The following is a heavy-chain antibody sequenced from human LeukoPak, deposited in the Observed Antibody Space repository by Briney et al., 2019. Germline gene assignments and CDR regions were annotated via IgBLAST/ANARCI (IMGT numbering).Heavy chain of an antibody. J-gene: IGHJ2*01. D-gene: IGHD4-11*01. CDR1: GGSISSSSYY. CDR2: IYYSEST. Sequence: SETLSLTCTVSGGSISSSSYYWGWIRQPPGKGLEWIGSIYYSESTYYNPSLKSRVTISVDTSKNQFSLKLSSVTAADTAVYYCAKTTTVTTWYFDLWGRGTLVTVSS. V-gene: IGHV4-39*01. CDR3: AKTTTVTTWYFDL.